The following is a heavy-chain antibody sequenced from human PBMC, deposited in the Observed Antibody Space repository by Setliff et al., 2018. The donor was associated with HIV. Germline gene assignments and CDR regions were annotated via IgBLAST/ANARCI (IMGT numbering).Heavy chain of an antibody. V-gene: IGHV1-18*01. CDR3: ARGSGGYCSGGSCYFGFGLAL. CDR2: ISGYNGDT. CDR1: GYTFSSFG. Sequence: GASVKVSCKASGYTFSSFGIQWVRQAPGQGLEWMGRISGYNGDTDYAQKFQGRVTMTADTSTNTVYMELRSLRSDDTAVYYCARGSGGYCSGGSCYFGFGLALWGQGTTVTVSS. D-gene: IGHD2-15*01. J-gene: IGHJ6*02.